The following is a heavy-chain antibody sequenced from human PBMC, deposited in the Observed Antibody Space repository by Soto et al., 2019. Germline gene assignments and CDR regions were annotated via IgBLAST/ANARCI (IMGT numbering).Heavy chain of an antibody. J-gene: IGHJ6*02. V-gene: IGHV1-69*12. Sequence: QVQLVQSGAEVKKPGSSVKVSCKASGGTFSTDSISWVRQAPGQGLEWMGGIIPMFGTANNAQKFQGRVTITADEYTITAYMELSSLRSEDTAVYFCAREIDGYYGMDVWGQGTTVTVAS. CDR3: AREIDGYYGMDV. CDR1: GGTFSTDS. CDR2: IIPMFGTA.